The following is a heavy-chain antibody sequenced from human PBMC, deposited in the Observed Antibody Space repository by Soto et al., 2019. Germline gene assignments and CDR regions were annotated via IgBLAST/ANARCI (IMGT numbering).Heavy chain of an antibody. CDR1: GYTFTNYY. Sequence: VSVKVSWKASGYTFTNYYMHWVRQAPGQGLEWMGIINRSGGSTNYAQKFQGRVTITADESTSTAYMELSSLRSEDTAVYYCARGRPRFLEWLPPSSNYGMDVWGQGTTVTVSS. J-gene: IGHJ6*02. V-gene: IGHV1-46*01. CDR3: ARGRPRFLEWLPPSSNYGMDV. D-gene: IGHD3-3*01. CDR2: INRSGGST.